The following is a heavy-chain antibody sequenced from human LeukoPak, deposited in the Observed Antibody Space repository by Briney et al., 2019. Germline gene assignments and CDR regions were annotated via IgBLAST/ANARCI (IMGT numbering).Heavy chain of an antibody. J-gene: IGHJ4*02. CDR3: ARDGVRGRSSGYYSNFDY. Sequence: PGGSLRLSCAASGFTFSSYAMSWVRQAPGKGLEWVSSISSSSSYIYYADSVKGRFTISRDNAKNSLYLQMNSLRAEDTAVYYCARDGVRGRSSGYYSNFDYWGQGTLVTVSS. CDR1: GFTFSSYA. D-gene: IGHD3-22*01. CDR2: ISSSSSYI. V-gene: IGHV3-21*01.